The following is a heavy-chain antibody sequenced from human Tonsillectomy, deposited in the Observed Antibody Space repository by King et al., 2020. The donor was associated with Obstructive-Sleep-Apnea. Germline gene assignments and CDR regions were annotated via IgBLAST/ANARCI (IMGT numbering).Heavy chain of an antibody. CDR1: GASISSSHW. CDR2: IYHSGST. V-gene: IGHV4-4*02. Sequence: QLQESGPGLVKPSGNLSLTCAVSGASISSSHWWTWVRQPPGKGLEWLGEIYHSGSTNYSPSLKSRVTISVDKSKNQFSLKLSSVTAADTAVYYCARGGYREGSGWPTKVIYYYNMDVWGQGTTVTVSS. J-gene: IGHJ6*02. D-gene: IGHD6-19*01. CDR3: ARGGYREGSGWPTKVIYYYNMDV.